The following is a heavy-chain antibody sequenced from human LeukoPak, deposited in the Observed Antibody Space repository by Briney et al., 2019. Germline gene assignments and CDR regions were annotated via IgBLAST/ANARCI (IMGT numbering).Heavy chain of an antibody. CDR1: GDSVSSNSAA. CDR3: ARGIKNDYQRSYYYYYYMDV. D-gene: IGHD2-2*01. J-gene: IGHJ6*03. CDR2: TYYRSKWYN. Sequence: SQTLSLTCAISGDSVSSNSAAWNWIRQSPSRGLEWLGRTYYRSKWYNDYAVSVKSRITINPDTSKNQFSLQLNSVTPEDTAVYCCARGIKNDYQRSYYYYYYMDVWGKGTTVTVSS. V-gene: IGHV6-1*01.